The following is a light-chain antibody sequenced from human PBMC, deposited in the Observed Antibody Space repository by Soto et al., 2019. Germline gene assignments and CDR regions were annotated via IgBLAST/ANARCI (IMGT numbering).Light chain of an antibody. J-gene: IGKJ1*01. Sequence: EIVMTQSPATLSVSPGERATLSCRASQSVSSNLAWYQQNPGQAPRLLIYGANTRATGIPARFSGSGSGTEFTLTISSLQSEDFAVYYCQQYNNWPRTFGQGTKV. CDR1: QSVSSN. CDR3: QQYNNWPRT. CDR2: GAN. V-gene: IGKV3-15*01.